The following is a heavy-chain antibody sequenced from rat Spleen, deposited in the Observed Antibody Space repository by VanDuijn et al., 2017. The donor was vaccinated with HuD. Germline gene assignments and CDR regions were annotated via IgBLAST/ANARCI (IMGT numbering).Heavy chain of an antibody. D-gene: IGHD1-9*01. CDR3: ARGRTYYGYDY. Sequence: QVQLKESGPGLVQPSQTLSLTCTVSGFSLTSNSVSWVRQPPGKGLEWMGAIWSGGSTYYNSVFKSRLSISRDTSKSQVFLKMNSLQTDDTAMYFCARGRTYYGYDYWGQGVMVTVSS. V-gene: IGHV2-1*01. CDR2: IWSGGST. J-gene: IGHJ2*01. CDR1: GFSLTSNS.